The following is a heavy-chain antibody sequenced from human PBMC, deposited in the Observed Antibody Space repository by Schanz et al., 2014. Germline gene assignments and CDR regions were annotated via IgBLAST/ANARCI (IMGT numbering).Heavy chain of an antibody. CDR2: LRSDGSRR. D-gene: IGHD2-15*01. Sequence: VQLVESGGGVVQPGGSLRLSCVGSGYSFSDYDMYWIRQAPGKGLEWLAFLRSDGSRRDYADSVKGRFTISRDNSRNTLSLQMSSLRPEDTAVYYCAKVREWWPYYFDYWGQGTLVTVSS. J-gene: IGHJ4*02. CDR3: AKVREWWPYYFDY. CDR1: GYSFSDYD. V-gene: IGHV3-30*02.